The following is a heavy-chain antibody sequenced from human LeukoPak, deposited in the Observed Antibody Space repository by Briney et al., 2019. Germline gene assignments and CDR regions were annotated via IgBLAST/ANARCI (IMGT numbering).Heavy chain of an antibody. CDR3: ARDPGYGGAHYWYFDL. V-gene: IGHV3-48*01. CDR1: GFSFSSNS. D-gene: IGHD4-23*01. J-gene: IGHJ2*01. Sequence: GGSLRLSCAASGFSFSSNSMNWVRQAPGKGLEWVSYISGSSSTIYYADSVKGRFTISRDNAKNSLYLQMNTLRAEDTAVYYCARDPGYGGAHYWYFDLWGRGTLVTVSS. CDR2: ISGSSSTI.